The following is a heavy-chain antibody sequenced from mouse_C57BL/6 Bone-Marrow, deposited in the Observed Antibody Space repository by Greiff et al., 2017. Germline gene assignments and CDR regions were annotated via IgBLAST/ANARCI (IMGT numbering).Heavy chain of an antibody. V-gene: IGHV1-69*01. CDR1: GYTFTSYW. D-gene: IGHD1-1*01. J-gene: IGHJ1*03. CDR3: ARMRYYGSRGDFDV. CDR2: IDPSDSYT. Sequence: QVQLQQSGAELVMPGASVKLSCKASGYTFTSYWMHWVKQRPGQGLEWIGEIDPSDSYTNYNQKFKGKSTLTVDKSSSTAYMQLSSLTSEYSAVYYCARMRYYGSRGDFDVWGTGTTVTVSS.